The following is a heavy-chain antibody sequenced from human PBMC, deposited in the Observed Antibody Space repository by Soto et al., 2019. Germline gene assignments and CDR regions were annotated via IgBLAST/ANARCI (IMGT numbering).Heavy chain of an antibody. Sequence: SLRLSCAASGFTFSSYGMHWVRQAPGKGLEWVAVISYDGSNKYYADSVKGRFTISRDNSKNTLYLQMNSLRAEDTAVYYCAKGLAYYYDSSGYTHFDYWGQGTLVTVSS. CDR2: ISYDGSNK. D-gene: IGHD3-22*01. J-gene: IGHJ4*02. V-gene: IGHV3-30*18. CDR3: AKGLAYYYDSSGYTHFDY. CDR1: GFTFSSYG.